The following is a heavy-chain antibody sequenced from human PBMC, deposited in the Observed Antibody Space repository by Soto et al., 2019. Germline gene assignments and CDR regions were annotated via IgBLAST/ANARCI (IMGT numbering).Heavy chain of an antibody. V-gene: IGHV4-4*02. Sequence: QVQLQESGPGLVRPSGTVSLTCAVSGVSISSDNWWSWVRQPPGKALEWIGEIHHSGSTNYNPSLKSRVTMSVVPSKDLFSLTLNSVTAEDTAFYYCARDQGSHPGDWGQGTLVSVSS. CDR2: IHHSGST. CDR1: GVSISSDNW. D-gene: IGHD6-13*01. J-gene: IGHJ4*02. CDR3: ARDQGSHPGD.